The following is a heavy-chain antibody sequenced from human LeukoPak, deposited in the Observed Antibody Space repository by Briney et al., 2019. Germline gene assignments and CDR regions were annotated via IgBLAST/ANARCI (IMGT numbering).Heavy chain of an antibody. D-gene: IGHD6-25*01. CDR1: VFTFSNAW. CDR3: TTDDSSGWYFDY. J-gene: IGHJ4*02. V-gene: IGHV3-15*04. CDR2: IESKTDGGTT. Sequence: KPGGSLRLSCAASVFTFSNAWMSWVRQAPGKGLEWVGRIESKTDGGTTDYAAPVKGRFTISRDDSKNTLYLQMNSLKTEDTAVYYCTTDDSSGWYFDYWGQGTRVTVSS.